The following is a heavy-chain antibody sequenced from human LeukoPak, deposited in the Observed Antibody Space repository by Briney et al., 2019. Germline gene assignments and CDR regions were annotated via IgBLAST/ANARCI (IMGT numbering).Heavy chain of an antibody. J-gene: IGHJ3*02. CDR2: IYYSGST. CDR1: GGSISSYY. V-gene: IGHV4-59*01. D-gene: IGHD3-10*01. CDR3: AREGSDPGIKARGDAFDI. Sequence: SETLSLTCTVSGGSISSYYWSWIRQPPGKGLEWIGYIYYSGSTNYNPSLKSRVTISVDTSKNQFSLKLSSVTAADTAVYYCAREGSDPGIKARGDAFDIWGQGTMVTVSS.